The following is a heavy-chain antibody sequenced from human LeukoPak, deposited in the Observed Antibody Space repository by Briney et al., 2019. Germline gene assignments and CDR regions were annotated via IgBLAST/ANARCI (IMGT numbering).Heavy chain of an antibody. CDR3: AKDEDTHYYGSGSYAPFDY. CDR1: GFTFSSYA. D-gene: IGHD3-10*01. CDR2: ISGSGGRT. Sequence: PGGSLRLSCAASGFTFSSYAMSWVRQAPGKGLEWVSAISGSGGRTHYADSVKGRFTISRDNSKNTLYLQMNSLRAEDTAVYHCAKDEDTHYYGSGSYAPFDYWGQGTLVTVSS. J-gene: IGHJ4*02. V-gene: IGHV3-23*01.